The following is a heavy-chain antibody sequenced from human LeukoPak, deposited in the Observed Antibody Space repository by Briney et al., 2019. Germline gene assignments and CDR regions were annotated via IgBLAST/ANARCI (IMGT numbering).Heavy chain of an antibody. CDR3: ARVVPGYGAKNRYWYFDL. CDR2: IFSSGSA. V-gene: IGHV4-59*01. J-gene: IGHJ2*01. D-gene: IGHD4-17*01. Sequence: SETLSLTCAVSGGSISSFFWSWIRQSPGKGLEWIAYIFSSGSANYNPSLKSRLTVSVDTSKNQFSLKLSSVTAADTAVYYCARVVPGYGAKNRYWYFDLWGRGTLVTVSS. CDR1: GGSISSFF.